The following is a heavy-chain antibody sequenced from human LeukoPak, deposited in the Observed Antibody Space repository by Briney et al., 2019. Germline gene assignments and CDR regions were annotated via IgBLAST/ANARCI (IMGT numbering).Heavy chain of an antibody. J-gene: IGHJ6*02. V-gene: IGHV1-2*02. CDR2: INPNSGGT. CDR1: GYTFTGYY. Sequence: GASVKVSCKASGYTFTGYYMHWVRQAPGQGLEWMGWINPNSGGTNYAQKFQGRVTMTEDTSTDTAYMELSSLRSEDTAVYYCATSGPTIFGVVIRYGMDVWGQGTTVTVSS. D-gene: IGHD3-3*01. CDR3: ATSGPTIFGVVIRYGMDV.